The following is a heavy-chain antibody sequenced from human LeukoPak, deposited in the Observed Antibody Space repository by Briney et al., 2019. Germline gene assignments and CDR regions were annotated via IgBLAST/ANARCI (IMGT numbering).Heavy chain of an antibody. J-gene: IGHJ6*02. CDR1: GGSISSSY. V-gene: IGHV4-59*01. Sequence: SETLSLTCTVSGGSISSSYWSWIRQAPGKGLEWIGYVYYSGSTNYNPSLKSRVTISVDTSKNQFSLKLSSVTAADTAVYYCARGYYSSGYHRLYYYYGMDVWGQGTTVTVSS. D-gene: IGHD3-22*01. CDR3: ARGYYSSGYHRLYYYYGMDV. CDR2: VYYSGST.